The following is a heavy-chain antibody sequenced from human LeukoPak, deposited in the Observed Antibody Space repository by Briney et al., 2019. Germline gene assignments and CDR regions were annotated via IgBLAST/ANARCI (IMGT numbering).Heavy chain of an antibody. D-gene: IGHD3-3*01. CDR1: GFTFSDYW. CDR3: AKANYDFWSGYYSA. Sequence: GGSLRLSCAASGFTFSDYWMHWVRQAPGKGLVWVSHINADEDRAAYADSVKGRFTISRDNARNTLYLQMNSLRAEDTAVYYCAKANYDFWSGYYSAWGQGTLVTVSS. V-gene: IGHV3-74*01. CDR2: INADEDRA. J-gene: IGHJ5*02.